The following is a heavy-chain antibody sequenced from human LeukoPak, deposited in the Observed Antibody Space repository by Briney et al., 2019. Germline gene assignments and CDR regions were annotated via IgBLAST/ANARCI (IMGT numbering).Heavy chain of an antibody. CDR1: GFSFSASS. Sequence: GGSLRLSCEASGFSFSASSMNWVRQAPGKGLEWIAYISSSSSAIYYADSVRGRFIISRDNAKDSLHLQMNSLRAEDTAVYYCAKGGPYSSSLGYWYFDLWGRGTLVTVSS. J-gene: IGHJ2*01. V-gene: IGHV3-48*01. CDR2: ISSSSSAI. CDR3: AKGGPYSSSLGYWYFDL. D-gene: IGHD6-13*01.